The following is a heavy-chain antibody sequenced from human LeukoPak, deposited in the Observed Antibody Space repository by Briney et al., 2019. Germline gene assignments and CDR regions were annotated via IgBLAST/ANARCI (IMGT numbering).Heavy chain of an antibody. CDR2: IIPILGIA. V-gene: IGHV1-69*04. CDR3: ARTYYSLGATIYYYYGMDV. CDR1: GGTFSSYA. Sequence: ASVKVSCKASGGTFSSYAISWVRQAPGQGLEWMGRIIPILGIANYAQKFRGRVTITADKSTSTAYMELSSLRSEDTAVYYCARTYYSLGATIYYYYGMDVWGQGTTVTVSS. J-gene: IGHJ6*02. D-gene: IGHD1-26*01.